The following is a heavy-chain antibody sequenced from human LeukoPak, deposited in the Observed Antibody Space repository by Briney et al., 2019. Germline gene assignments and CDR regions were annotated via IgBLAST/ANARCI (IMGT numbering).Heavy chain of an antibody. CDR3: ARGGCSGGSCYLEVDWGFDY. J-gene: IGHJ4*02. D-gene: IGHD2-15*01. CDR1: GYTFTSYG. V-gene: IGHV1-18*01. CDR2: ISVYNGNT. Sequence: ASVKVSCKASGYTFTSYGISWVRQAPGQGLEWMGWISVYNGNTNYAQQLQGRVTMTTDTSTSTAYMELRSLRSDDTAVYYCARGGCSGGSCYLEVDWGFDYWGQGTLVTVSS.